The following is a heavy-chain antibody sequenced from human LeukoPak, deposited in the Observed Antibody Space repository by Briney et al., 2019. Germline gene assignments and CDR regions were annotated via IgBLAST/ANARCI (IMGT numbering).Heavy chain of an antibody. J-gene: IGHJ6*03. CDR3: ARGHIVATITDYYYYMDV. V-gene: IGHV1-2*02. CDR2: INPNSGGT. Sequence: ASVKVSCKASGYTFTGYYMHWVRQAPGQGLEWMGWINPNSGGTNYAQKFQGRVTMTRDTSISTAYMELSRLRSDDTAVYYCARGHIVATITDYYYYMDVWGKGTTVTISS. D-gene: IGHD5-12*01. CDR1: GYTFTGYY.